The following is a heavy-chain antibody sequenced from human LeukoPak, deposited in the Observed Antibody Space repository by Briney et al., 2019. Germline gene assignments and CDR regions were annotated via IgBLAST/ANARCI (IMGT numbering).Heavy chain of an antibody. CDR2: IYTSGST. Sequence: PSETLSLTCTVSGGSISSYYWSWIRQPAGKGLEWIGRIYTSGSTNYNPSLKSRVTISVDTSKNQFSLKLSSVTAADTAVYYCARGGNCTNGVCYTGGFDYWGQGTLVTVSS. V-gene: IGHV4-4*07. D-gene: IGHD2-8*01. CDR1: GGSISSYY. CDR3: ARGGNCTNGVCYTGGFDY. J-gene: IGHJ4*02.